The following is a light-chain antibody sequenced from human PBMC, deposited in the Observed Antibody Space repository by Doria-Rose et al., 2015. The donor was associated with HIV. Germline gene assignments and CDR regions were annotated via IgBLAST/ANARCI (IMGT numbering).Light chain of an antibody. Sequence: TQSPGTLSWSPGERATLSCRASQRIKSSYLAWYQQKPGQAPRLLTYDASTRATGIPDRFSGSGSGTDFTLTISRLEPEDVAVYYCQQYGTSRGTFGQGTRLEIK. CDR1: QRIKSSY. V-gene: IGKV3-20*01. J-gene: IGKJ5*01. CDR3: QQYGTSRGT. CDR2: DAS.